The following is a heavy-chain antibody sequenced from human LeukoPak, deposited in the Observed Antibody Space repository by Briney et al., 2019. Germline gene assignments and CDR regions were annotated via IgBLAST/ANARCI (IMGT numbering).Heavy chain of an antibody. V-gene: IGHV3-7*01. CDR2: IKQDGSEK. CDR1: GFTFNRCW. D-gene: IGHD3-3*01. CDR3: ARDGNPTYYDFWSGYPHFDY. J-gene: IGHJ4*02. Sequence: GGSLRLSCVVSGFTFNRCWMNWVRQAPGKGLEWVANIKQDGSEKYYVDSVKGRFTISRDNAKNSLYLQMNSLRAEDTAVYYCARDGNPTYYDFWSGYPHFDYWGQGTLVTVSS.